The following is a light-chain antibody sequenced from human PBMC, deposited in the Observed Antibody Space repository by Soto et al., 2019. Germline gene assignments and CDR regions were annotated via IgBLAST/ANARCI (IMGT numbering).Light chain of an antibody. CDR1: QSISSY. J-gene: IGKJ1*01. Sequence: AIRMTQSPSSLSASTGDRVTITCRASQSISSYLAWYQQKPGKAPKLLIYAASTLQSGVPSRFSGSGSGTDFTLTISCLQSEDFATYYCQQYYSYLKTFGQGTKVEIK. CDR2: AAS. CDR3: QQYYSYLKT. V-gene: IGKV1-8*01.